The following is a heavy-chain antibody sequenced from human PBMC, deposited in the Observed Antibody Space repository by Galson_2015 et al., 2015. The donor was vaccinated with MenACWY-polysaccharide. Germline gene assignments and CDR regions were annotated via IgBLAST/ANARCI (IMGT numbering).Heavy chain of an antibody. CDR3: ARGIAPDGIAVAKVLNDY. CDR2: IKSMTDGGTT. CDR1: GFTFSNVW. D-gene: IGHD6-19*01. Sequence: SLRLSCAASGFTFSNVWMSWVRQAPGKGLEWVGRIKSMTDGGTTDYVAPVKGRFTFSRDDSKSTLYLQMSSLRSEDTAVYYCARGIAPDGIAVAKVLNDYWGQGTLVTVSS. J-gene: IGHJ4*02. V-gene: IGHV3-15*01.